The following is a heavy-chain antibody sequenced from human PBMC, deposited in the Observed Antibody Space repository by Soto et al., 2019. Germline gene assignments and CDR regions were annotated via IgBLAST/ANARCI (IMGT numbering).Heavy chain of an antibody. Sequence: GGSLRLSCAASGFTFSSYAMSWVRQAPGKGLEWVSAISGSGGSTYYADSVKGRFTISRDNSKNTLYLQMRSLRAEDPAVYDCAEDNKLGVCDYYGLDIWGQGTTVTVSS. V-gene: IGHV3-23*01. CDR3: AEDNKLGVCDYYGLDI. CDR1: GFTFSSYA. D-gene: IGHD6-13*01. J-gene: IGHJ6*02. CDR2: ISGSGGST.